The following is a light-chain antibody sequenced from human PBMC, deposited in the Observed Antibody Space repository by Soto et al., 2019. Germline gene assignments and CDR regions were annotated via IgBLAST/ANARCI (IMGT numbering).Light chain of an antibody. CDR2: GAS. V-gene: IGKV3-15*01. CDR3: QQYNNWPWT. Sequence: EIVMTQSPATLSVSAGERVTLSCRARQSVGSNLAWYQQKPGQAPRLLIYGASTRATGIPARFSGSGSETEFTLTISSLQSEDFAVYYCQQYNNWPWTFGQGTKVDIK. J-gene: IGKJ1*01. CDR1: QSVGSN.